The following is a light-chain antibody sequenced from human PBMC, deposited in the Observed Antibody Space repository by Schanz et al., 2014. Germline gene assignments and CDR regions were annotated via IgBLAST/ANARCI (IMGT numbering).Light chain of an antibody. CDR1: RSNIGAGYN. V-gene: IGLV1-40*01. CDR2: ANN. J-gene: IGLJ1*01. CDR3: AAWDDSLDAYV. Sequence: QSVLTQPPSVSGAPGQRVTISCTGSRSNIGAGYNVHWYQQLPGTAPKLLIYANNNRPSGVPDRFSGSKSGTSASLAISGLQSEDEADYYCAAWDDSLDAYVFGSGTKVTVL.